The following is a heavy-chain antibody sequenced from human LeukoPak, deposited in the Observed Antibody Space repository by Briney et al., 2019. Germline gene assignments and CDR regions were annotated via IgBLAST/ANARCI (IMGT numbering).Heavy chain of an antibody. V-gene: IGHV3-23*01. CDR1: GFTFRTYW. CDR2: ISGEGGST. J-gene: IGHJ5*02. Sequence: GGSLRLSCAASGFTFRTYWMHWVRQAAGRGLVWVSVISGEGGSTYYGDSVKGRFTISRDDSKNTLYLKMNSLRAKDAAVYYCAQSGYSGYDYPSWGQGTLVTVSS. D-gene: IGHD5-12*01. CDR3: AQSGYSGYDYPS.